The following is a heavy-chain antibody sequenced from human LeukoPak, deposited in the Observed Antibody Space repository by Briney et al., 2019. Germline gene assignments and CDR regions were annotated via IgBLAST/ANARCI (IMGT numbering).Heavy chain of an antibody. CDR3: ARGRDYYGSGSYYRY. Sequence: SETLSLTCAVYGGSFSGYYWSWIRQPPGKGLEWIGEINHSGSTNYNPSLKSRVTISVDTSKNQFSLKLGSVTAADTAVYYCARGRDYYGSGSYYRYWGQGTLVTVSS. CDR2: INHSGST. CDR1: GGSFSGYY. D-gene: IGHD3-10*01. J-gene: IGHJ4*02. V-gene: IGHV4-34*01.